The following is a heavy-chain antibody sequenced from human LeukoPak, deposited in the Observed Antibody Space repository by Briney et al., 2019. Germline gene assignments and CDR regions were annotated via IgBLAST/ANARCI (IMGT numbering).Heavy chain of an antibody. CDR2: INHSGST. D-gene: IGHD3-10*01. CDR1: GGPFSGFF. Sequence: SETLSLTCADYGGPFSGFFWSWIRQPPGKGLEWIGEINHSGSTNYNPSLKSRVTISIDTSKKQFSLQLSSVTAADTAVYYCARDDYRGVTNFDPWGQGTLVTVSS. J-gene: IGHJ5*02. CDR3: ARDDYRGVTNFDP. V-gene: IGHV4-34*01.